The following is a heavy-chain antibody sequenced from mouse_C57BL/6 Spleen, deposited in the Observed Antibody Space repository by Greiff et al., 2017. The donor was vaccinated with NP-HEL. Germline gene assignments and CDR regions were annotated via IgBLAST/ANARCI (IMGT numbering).Heavy chain of an antibody. CDR2: IDPSDSYT. D-gene: IGHD2-3*01. CDR1: GYTFTSYW. J-gene: IGHJ1*03. V-gene: IGHV1-59*01. Sequence: VQLQQPGAELVRPGTSVKLSCKASGYTFTSYWMHWVKQRPGQGLEWIGVIDPSDSYTNYNQKFKGKATLTVDTSSSTAYMQLSSLTSEDSAVYYCAERRPIYDGYYWYFDVWGTGTTVTVSS. CDR3: AERRPIYDGYYWYFDV.